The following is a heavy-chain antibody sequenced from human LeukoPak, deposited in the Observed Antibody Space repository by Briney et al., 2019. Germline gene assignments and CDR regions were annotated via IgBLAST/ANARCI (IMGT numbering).Heavy chain of an antibody. CDR1: GGSLSGYY. V-gene: IGHV4-34*01. J-gene: IGHJ4*02. Sequence: SETLSLTCAVDGGSLSGYYWSWIRQPPGEGLGWGGEINHGGSTNYNPSLTSRVTISVDTSKYKCSLKVTSVTASDTAVYCCARGNSSRYYFDSWGQGTLVTVSS. D-gene: IGHD6-13*01. CDR3: ARGNSSRYYFDS. CDR2: INHGGST.